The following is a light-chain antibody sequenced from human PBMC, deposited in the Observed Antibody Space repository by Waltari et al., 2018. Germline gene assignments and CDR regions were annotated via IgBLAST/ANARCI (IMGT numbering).Light chain of an antibody. CDR3: SQTSQFPLT. J-gene: IGKJ1*01. CDR1: QSLVHIDGNTY. CDR2: EIS. Sequence: EIVMTQTQLSLPVTLGQPASIPCRSSQSLVHIDGNTYLNWLHQRPGQPPRLLLYEISKRVSGVPDRVSGSGAGTDFTLEITRVEPDDVGIYYCSQTSQFPLTFGQGTRVEIK. V-gene: IGKV2-24*01.